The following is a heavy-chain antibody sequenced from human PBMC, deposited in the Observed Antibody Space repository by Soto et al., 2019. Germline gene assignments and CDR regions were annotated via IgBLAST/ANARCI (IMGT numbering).Heavy chain of an antibody. Sequence: GGSLRLSCAASGFTFSDYYMSWIRQAPGKGLEWVSYISSSSSYTNYADSVKGRFTISRDNAKNSLYLQMNSLRAEDTAVYYCARDFVSGNYRSNYYYGMDVWGQGTTVTVSS. V-gene: IGHV3-11*06. D-gene: IGHD4-4*01. CDR1: GFTFSDYY. J-gene: IGHJ6*02. CDR3: ARDFVSGNYRSNYYYGMDV. CDR2: ISSSSSYT.